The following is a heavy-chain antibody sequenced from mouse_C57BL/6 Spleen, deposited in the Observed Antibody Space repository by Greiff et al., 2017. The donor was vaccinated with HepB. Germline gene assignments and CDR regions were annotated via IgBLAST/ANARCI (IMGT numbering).Heavy chain of an antibody. D-gene: IGHD2-3*01. CDR1: GYTFTDYE. V-gene: IGHV1-15*01. J-gene: IGHJ3*01. CDR3: TRDGYRAWFAY. Sequence: VQLVESGAELVRPGASVTLSCKASGYTFTDYEMHWVKQTPVHGLEWIGAIDPETGGTAYNQKFKGKAILTADKSSSTAYMELRSLTSEDSAVYYCTRDGYRAWFAYWGQGTLVTVSA. CDR2: IDPETGGT.